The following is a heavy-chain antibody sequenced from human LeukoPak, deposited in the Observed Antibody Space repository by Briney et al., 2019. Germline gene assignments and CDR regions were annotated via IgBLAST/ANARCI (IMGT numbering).Heavy chain of an antibody. V-gene: IGHV3-74*01. CDR3: ARDLGGGWYLN. D-gene: IGHD6-19*01. CDR1: GFTFSSYW. Sequence: QPGGSLRLSCAASGFTFSSYWMHWVRQVPGKGLVWVSHINSDGSSTNYADSVKGRFTISRDNAKNTLYLQMNSLRAEDTAVYYCARDLGGGWYLNWGQGTLVTVSS. J-gene: IGHJ4*02. CDR2: INSDGSST.